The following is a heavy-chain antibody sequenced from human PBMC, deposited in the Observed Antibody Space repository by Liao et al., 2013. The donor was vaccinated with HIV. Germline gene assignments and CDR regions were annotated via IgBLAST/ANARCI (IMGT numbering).Heavy chain of an antibody. CDR3: AREGWELPDYYYYMDV. CDR2: IYYSGRT. CDR1: SESISSGDYY. Sequence: QVQLQESGPGLVKPSQTLSLTCTVSSESISSGDYYWNWIRQPPGKGLEWIGYIYYSGRTYYNPSLKGRLTISVDTSKNQFSLKLSSVTAADTAVYYCAREGWELPDYYYYMDVWGKGTTVTVSS. D-gene: IGHD2-15*01. V-gene: IGHV4-30-4*08. J-gene: IGHJ6*03.